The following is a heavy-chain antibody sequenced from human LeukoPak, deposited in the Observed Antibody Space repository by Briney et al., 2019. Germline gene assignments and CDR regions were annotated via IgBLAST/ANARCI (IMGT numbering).Heavy chain of an antibody. V-gene: IGHV1-18*04. CDR2: ISACNGNT. CDR3: ARDPRDIVATDWFDP. Sequence: ASVKVSCKASGYTFTSYGISWVRQAPGQGLEWMGWISACNGNTNYAQKLQGRVTMTTDTSTSTAYMELRSLRSDDTAVYYCARDPRDIVATDWFDPWGQGTLVTVSS. J-gene: IGHJ5*02. D-gene: IGHD5-12*01. CDR1: GYTFTSYG.